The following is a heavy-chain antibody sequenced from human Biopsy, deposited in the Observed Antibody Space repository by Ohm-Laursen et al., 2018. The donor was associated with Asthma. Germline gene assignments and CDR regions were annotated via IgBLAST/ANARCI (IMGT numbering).Heavy chain of an antibody. CDR3: AREVSTVDYGYYYFAMDV. D-gene: IGHD4-17*01. CDR2: LIPVLGTP. V-gene: IGHV1-69*01. CDR1: GDSFSNYA. J-gene: IGHJ6*02. Sequence: SSVKVSCKASGDSFSNYAISWVRQAPGQGLEWMGGLIPVLGTPDHAQMFEGRVTITADESTSTAYMELSSLRSEDSAVYYCAREVSTVDYGYYYFAMDVWGQGTTVTASS.